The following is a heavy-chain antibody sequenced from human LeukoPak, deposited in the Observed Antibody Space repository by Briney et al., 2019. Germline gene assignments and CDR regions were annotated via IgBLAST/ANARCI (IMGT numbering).Heavy chain of an antibody. J-gene: IGHJ4*02. CDR2: INHSGST. Sequence: SETLSLTCAVYGGSFSGYYWSWIRQPPGKGLEWLGEINHSGSTNYNPSLKSRVTISVDTSKNQFSLKLSSVTAADTAVYYCARGKGSSSVGYLYYWGQGTLVTVSS. CDR3: ARGKGSSSVGYLYY. V-gene: IGHV4-34*01. D-gene: IGHD6-6*01. CDR1: GGSFSGYY.